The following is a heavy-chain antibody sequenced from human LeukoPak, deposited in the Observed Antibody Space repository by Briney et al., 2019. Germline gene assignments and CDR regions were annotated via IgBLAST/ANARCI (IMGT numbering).Heavy chain of an antibody. CDR2: MSYRGST. CDR1: GGSISSYS. J-gene: IGHJ5*02. D-gene: IGHD6-13*01. CDR3: ARDGIAAAGGWFDP. Sequence: SETLSLTCTVSGGSISSYSWNWIRQPPGRGLEWIGHMSYRGSTYFNPSLRSRVTMSLDTSKNQFSLKLSSVTAADTALYYCARDGIAAAGGWFDPWGQGTLVIVSS. V-gene: IGHV4-59*12.